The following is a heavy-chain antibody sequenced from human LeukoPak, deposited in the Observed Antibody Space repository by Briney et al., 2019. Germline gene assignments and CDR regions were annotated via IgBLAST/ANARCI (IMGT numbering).Heavy chain of an antibody. J-gene: IGHJ6*03. Sequence: GASVKVSCKASGGTFSSYAISWVRQAPGQGLEWMGGIIPIFGTANYAQKFQGRVTMTRNTSISTAYMELSSLRSEDTAVYYCARGYRGEYQLLWRGYYYYYMDVWGKGTTVTISS. CDR2: IIPIFGTA. D-gene: IGHD2-2*01. V-gene: IGHV1-69*05. CDR1: GGTFSSYA. CDR3: ARGYRGEYQLLWRGYYYYYMDV.